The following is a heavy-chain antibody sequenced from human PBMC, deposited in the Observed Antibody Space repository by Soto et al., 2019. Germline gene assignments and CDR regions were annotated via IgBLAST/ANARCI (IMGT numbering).Heavy chain of an antibody. CDR2: ISFDGKNR. J-gene: IGHJ4*02. V-gene: IGHV3-30*18. CDR3: AKRGGVVGGSEHPFFEY. Sequence: QVQLVESGGGVVQPGKSLRLSCAASGFIFSNYGMHWVRQAPGKGLEWVAHISFDGKNRNYADSVKGRFTIYRDNPKNTLYLEMNSLRPEDTAFYYCAKRGGVVGGSEHPFFEYWGQGTLVTVSS. D-gene: IGHD2-15*01. CDR1: GFIFSNYG.